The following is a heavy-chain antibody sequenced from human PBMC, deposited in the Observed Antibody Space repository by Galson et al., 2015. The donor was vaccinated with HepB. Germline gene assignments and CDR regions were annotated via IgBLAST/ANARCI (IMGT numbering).Heavy chain of an antibody. CDR3: ASSEYGSSAGGYYYNSGMDV. D-gene: IGHD6-6*01. CDR2: INSDGSST. V-gene: IGHV3-74*01. J-gene: IGHJ6*02. CDR1: GFTFSSYW. Sequence: SLRLSCAASGFTFSSYWMHWVHQAPGKGLVWVSRINSDGSSTSYADSVKGRITISRDNAKNTLYLQMKSLRAEDAAVYYCASSEYGSSAGGYYYNSGMDVWGQGTTVAVSS.